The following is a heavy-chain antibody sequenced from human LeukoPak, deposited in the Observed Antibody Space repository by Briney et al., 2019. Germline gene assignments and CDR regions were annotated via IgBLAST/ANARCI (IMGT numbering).Heavy chain of an antibody. CDR1: GFTSSTAW. CDR3: ARDPFIAPPGY. V-gene: IGHV3-7*03. D-gene: IGHD6-13*01. CDR2: MRQDGSDK. J-gene: IGHJ4*02. Sequence: GGSLRLSCAISGFTSSTAWLTWVRQAPGKGPEWVADMRQDGSDKYYLDSVRGRFIISGDNSTNTLYLQMNSLRAEDTAVYYCARDPFIAPPGYWGQGTLVTVSS.